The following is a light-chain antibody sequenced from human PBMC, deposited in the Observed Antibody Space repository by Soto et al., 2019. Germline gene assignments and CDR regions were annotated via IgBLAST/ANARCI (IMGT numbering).Light chain of an antibody. Sequence: ILLTQSPCTLALSPGEGATLSCRARQSVKSDSLAWYQQKPGHAPSLLIYGASTRATGIPDRLRGSGSGTDFTLTIRRLEPEDFAVYWCQQYGTSLAFGQGTKVDIK. CDR3: QQYGTSLA. CDR2: GAS. CDR1: QSVKSDS. V-gene: IGKV3-20*01. J-gene: IGKJ1*01.